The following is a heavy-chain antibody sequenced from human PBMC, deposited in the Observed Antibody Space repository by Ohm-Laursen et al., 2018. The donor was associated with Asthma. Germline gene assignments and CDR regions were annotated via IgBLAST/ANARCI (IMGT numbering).Heavy chain of an antibody. D-gene: IGHD1-1*01. V-gene: IGHV3-48*01. J-gene: IGHJ6*02. CDR2: ITSYSSTT. Sequence: SLRLSCSASGFIFSSYSMNWVRQAPGKGLEWVSYITSYSSTTYYADSVKGRFTISRDNAKNSLYLQMNSLRAQDTAVYYCAVRTTSAGFDVWGQGTTVTVSS. CDR1: GFIFSSYS. CDR3: AVRTTSAGFDV.